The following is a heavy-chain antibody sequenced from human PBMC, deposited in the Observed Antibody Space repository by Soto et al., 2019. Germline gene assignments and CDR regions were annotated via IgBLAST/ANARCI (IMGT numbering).Heavy chain of an antibody. CDR2: IRFDGSNE. CDR3: ARDGIGGTVFRGYLDY. D-gene: IGHD1-7*01. Sequence: QEQLVESGGGVVQPGTSLRLSCAVPGGIFHGYGMHWVRQAPGKGLEWVAIIRFDGSNEEYADSVKGRFTISRDNSKNTLYLQMNTLGAEDTAVYYCARDGIGGTVFRGYLDYWGRGPVVTVSS. J-gene: IGHJ4*02. V-gene: IGHV3-33*01. CDR1: GGIFHGYG.